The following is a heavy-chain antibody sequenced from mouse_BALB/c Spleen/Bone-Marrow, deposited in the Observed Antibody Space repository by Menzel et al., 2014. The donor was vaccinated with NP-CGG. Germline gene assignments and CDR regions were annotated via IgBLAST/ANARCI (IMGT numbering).Heavy chain of an antibody. V-gene: IGHV14-3*02. D-gene: IGHD2-2*01. CDR1: GFNIKNTY. Sequence: VQLQQPGAELVKPGASVKLSCTASGFNIKNTYMHWVKQRPEQGLEWIGRIDPANGNTKYDPKFQGKATITADTSSNTAYLQLSSLTSEDTAVYYCASYVYGYHFDYWGQGTTLTVSS. CDR2: IDPANGNT. CDR3: ASYVYGYHFDY. J-gene: IGHJ2*01.